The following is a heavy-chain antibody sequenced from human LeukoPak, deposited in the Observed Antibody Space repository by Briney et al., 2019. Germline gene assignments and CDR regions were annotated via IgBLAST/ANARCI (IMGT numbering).Heavy chain of an antibody. CDR2: IIPIFGTA. Sequence: VASVKVSCKASGGTFSSYAISWVRQAPGQGLEWMGGIIPIFGTANYAQKFQGRVTITADGSTSTAYMELSSLRSEDTAVYYCARSQYYDILTGYYANGDPLYFDYWGQGTLVTVSS. CDR1: GGTFSSYA. J-gene: IGHJ4*02. V-gene: IGHV1-69*13. CDR3: ARSQYYDILTGYYANGDPLYFDY. D-gene: IGHD3-9*01.